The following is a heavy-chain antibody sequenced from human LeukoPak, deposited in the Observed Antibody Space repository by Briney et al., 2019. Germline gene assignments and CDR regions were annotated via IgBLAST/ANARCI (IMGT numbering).Heavy chain of an antibody. D-gene: IGHD3-22*01. CDR1: GFTFSSYA. V-gene: IGHV3-30-3*02. CDR3: AKELYYYDSSGYSRGFDY. Sequence: PGRSLRLSCAASGFTFSSYAMHWVRQAPGKGLEWVAVISYDGGNKYYADSVKGRFTISRDNSKNTLYLQMNSLRAEDTAVYYCAKELYYYDSSGYSRGFDYWGQGTLVTVSS. J-gene: IGHJ4*02. CDR2: ISYDGGNK.